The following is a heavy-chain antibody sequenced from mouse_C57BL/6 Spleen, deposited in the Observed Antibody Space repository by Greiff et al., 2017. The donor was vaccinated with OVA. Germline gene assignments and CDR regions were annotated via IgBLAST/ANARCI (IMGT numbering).Heavy chain of an antibody. CDR1: GYAFSSYW. D-gene: IGHD4-1*01. CDR3: ARGTSSGKGFAY. V-gene: IGHV1-80*01. Sequence: QVQLKESGAELVKPGASVKISCKASGYAFSSYWMNWVKQRPGKGLEWIGKIYPGGGDTNYNGKFKGKATLTADKSSSTAYMQLSSLTSEDSAVYFCARGTSSGKGFAYWGQGTLVTVSA. J-gene: IGHJ3*01. CDR2: IYPGGGDT.